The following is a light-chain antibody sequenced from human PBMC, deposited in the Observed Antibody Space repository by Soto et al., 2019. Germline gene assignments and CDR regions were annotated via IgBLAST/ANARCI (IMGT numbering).Light chain of an antibody. CDR1: QDIRSY. V-gene: IGKV1-39*01. J-gene: IGKJ1*01. Sequence: DIQMTQSPSSLSASVGDRVTITCRTSQDIRSYLNWYQQRPGKAPELLIYAASTLQSGVPSRFSGSGSGTDFTLTISCLQSEDFATYYCQQYYSFPRTFGQGTKVDIK. CDR2: AAS. CDR3: QQYYSFPRT.